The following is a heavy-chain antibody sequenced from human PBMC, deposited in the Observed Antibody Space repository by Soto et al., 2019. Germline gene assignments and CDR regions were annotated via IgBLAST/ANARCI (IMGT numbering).Heavy chain of an antibody. CDR2: IHHSGST. D-gene: IGHD6-13*01. CDR1: GGSISSSNW. J-gene: IGHJ5*02. V-gene: IGHV4-4*02. Sequence: SETLSLTCAVSGGSISSSNWWSWVRQPPEKGLEWIGEIHHSGSTNYNPSLKSRVTISVDKSKNQFSLKLSSVTAADTTVYYCARMERAAGTDCWFDPWGQGTLVTVSS. CDR3: ARMERAAGTDCWFDP.